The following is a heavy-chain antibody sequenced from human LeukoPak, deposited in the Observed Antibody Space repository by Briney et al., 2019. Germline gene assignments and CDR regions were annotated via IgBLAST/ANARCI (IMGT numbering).Heavy chain of an antibody. V-gene: IGHV4-38-2*02. CDR2: IFHGVTT. D-gene: IGHD6-13*01. CDR1: GSSINTPYY. J-gene: IGHJ4*02. Sequence: PSETLSLTCSVSGSSINTPYYWAWIRQPPGEGLEWIGNIFHGVTTFYNPSLMNRVAISVDTSKNQFSLKLTSVTAADTAVYYCARDATIAAPLMSWGQGTLVIVSS. CDR3: ARDATIAAPLMS.